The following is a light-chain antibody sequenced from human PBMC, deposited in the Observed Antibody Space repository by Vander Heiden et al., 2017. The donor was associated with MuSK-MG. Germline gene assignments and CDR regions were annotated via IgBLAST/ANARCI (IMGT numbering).Light chain of an antibody. CDR2: KAS. Sequence: DIQITQSSSTLSAFVGDRVTITCRASQSISSWLAWYQQKPGRAPNLLIYKASNLESGVPSRFSGSGSGTEFTLTISSLQPDDFATYYCQQDDSYPVTFGRGTKLEI. CDR1: QSISSW. CDR3: QQDDSYPVT. J-gene: IGKJ4*01. V-gene: IGKV1-5*03.